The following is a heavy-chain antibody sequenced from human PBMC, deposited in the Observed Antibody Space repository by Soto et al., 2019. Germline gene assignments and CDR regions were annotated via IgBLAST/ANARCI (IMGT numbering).Heavy chain of an antibody. CDR1: GYSFSNFW. V-gene: IGHV5-51*01. Sequence: GESLKISCQASGYSFSNFWIAWVRQMHGEGLEWLGIIYPDDSDTRYSTSVLGQFTISADKSIKTTYLQWSSLKASDTAIYFCASSVLVTSTMNYFDLWGQGTLVTVSS. CDR2: IYPDDSDT. CDR3: ASSVLVTSTMNYFDL. D-gene: IGHD2-8*02. J-gene: IGHJ4*02.